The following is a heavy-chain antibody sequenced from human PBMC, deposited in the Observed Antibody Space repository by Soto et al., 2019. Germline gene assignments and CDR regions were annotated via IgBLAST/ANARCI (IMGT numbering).Heavy chain of an antibody. V-gene: IGHV4-39*01. J-gene: IGHJ6*02. CDR1: GDSISSSSSY. Sequence: SETLSLTCTVSGDSISSSSSYWGWIRQPPGKGLEWIGSIYYSGTTYYNPSLKSRVTITADTSKNQFSLKLSSVTAADTAVYFCARQSEYYYASGRAAPLYGMDVWGQGTTVTVSS. CDR3: ARQSEYYYASGRAAPLYGMDV. CDR2: IYYSGTT. D-gene: IGHD3-10*01.